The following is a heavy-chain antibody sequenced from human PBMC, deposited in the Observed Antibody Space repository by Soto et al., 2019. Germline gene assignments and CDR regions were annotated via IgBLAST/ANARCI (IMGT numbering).Heavy chain of an antibody. J-gene: IGHJ3*02. V-gene: IGHV3-23*01. Sequence: GGSLRLSCAASGFTFSSYAMSWVRQAPGKGLEWVSAISGSGGSTYYADSVKGRFTISRDNSKNTLYLQMNSLRAEDTAVYYCAMRLWFGELLTPDAFDIWGQGTMVTVSS. CDR2: ISGSGGST. CDR3: AMRLWFGELLTPDAFDI. D-gene: IGHD3-10*01. CDR1: GFTFSSYA.